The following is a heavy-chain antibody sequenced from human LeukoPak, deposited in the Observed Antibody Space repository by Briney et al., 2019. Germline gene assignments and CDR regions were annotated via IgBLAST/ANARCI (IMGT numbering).Heavy chain of an antibody. Sequence: SVKVSCKASGGTFISYAISWVRQAPGQGLEWMGGIIPIFGTANYAQKFQGRVTITADESTSTAYMELSSLRSEDTAVYYCARDIVVVPAATNNWFDHWGQGTLVTVSS. J-gene: IGHJ5*02. CDR3: ARDIVVVPAATNNWFDH. CDR1: GGTFISYA. D-gene: IGHD2-2*01. CDR2: IIPIFGTA. V-gene: IGHV1-69*01.